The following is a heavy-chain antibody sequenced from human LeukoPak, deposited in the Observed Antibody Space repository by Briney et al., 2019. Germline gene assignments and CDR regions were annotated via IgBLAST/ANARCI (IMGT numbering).Heavy chain of an antibody. CDR3: ARLLGGYFDY. J-gene: IGHJ4*02. V-gene: IGHV4-59*01. Sequence: SETLSLTCTVSGGSISSYYWSWIRQPPGKGLEWIGYIYYSGSTNYNPSLKSRATISVDTSKNQFSLKLSSVTAADTAVYYCARLLGGYFDYWGQGTLVTVSS. CDR2: IYYSGST. CDR1: GGSISSYY. D-gene: IGHD2-15*01.